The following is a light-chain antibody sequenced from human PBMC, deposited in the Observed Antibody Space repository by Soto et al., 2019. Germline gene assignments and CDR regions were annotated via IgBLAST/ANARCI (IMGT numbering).Light chain of an antibody. CDR2: AAS. Sequence: DIQMTQSPSSLSASVGDRVTITCRASQSISNYLNWYQQKPGRAPKVLIYAASSLQSGVTSRFSGSGSGTDFTLTISSLQPEDFATYYCQQGYSTPYTFGQGTKLEIK. J-gene: IGKJ2*01. CDR1: QSISNY. V-gene: IGKV1-39*01. CDR3: QQGYSTPYT.